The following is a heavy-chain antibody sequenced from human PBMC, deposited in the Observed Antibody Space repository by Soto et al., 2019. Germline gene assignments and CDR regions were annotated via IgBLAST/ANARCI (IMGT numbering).Heavy chain of an antibody. V-gene: IGHV3-33*01. Sequence: GGSLRLSCAASGFHFSRHGVHWVRQAPGRGLEWVAVIWSDGSKEYYADSVKGRFSISRDNSKNTVSLQMNSLRSEGTAGYYCARDQFWPGHGLDVWGPGTTVTGPS. CDR3: ARDQFWPGHGLDV. J-gene: IGHJ6*01. D-gene: IGHD3-3*01. CDR1: GFHFSRHG. CDR2: IWSDGSKE.